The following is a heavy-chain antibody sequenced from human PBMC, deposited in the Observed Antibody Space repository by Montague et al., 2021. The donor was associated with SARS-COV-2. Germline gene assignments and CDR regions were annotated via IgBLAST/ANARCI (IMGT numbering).Heavy chain of an antibody. V-gene: IGHV4-59*13. CDR3: AREPDDGDYFDY. CDR1: GGSISSYY. Sequence: SETLSLTCTVSGGSISSYYWSWIRQPPGKGLEWIGDIYYSGNTNYNPSLKSRVTISVDTSKNQFSLKLSSVTAADTAVYYCAREPDDGDYFDYWGPGTLVTVSS. J-gene: IGHJ4*02. CDR2: IYYSGNT. D-gene: IGHD4-17*01.